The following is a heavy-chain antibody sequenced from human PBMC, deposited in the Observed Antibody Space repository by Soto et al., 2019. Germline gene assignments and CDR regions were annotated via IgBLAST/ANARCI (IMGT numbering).Heavy chain of an antibody. CDR1: GFTFSSYG. Sequence: GGSLRLSCAASGFTFSSYGMHWVRQAPGKGLEWVAVISYDGSNKYYADSVKGRFTISRDNSKNTLYLQMNSLRAEDTAVYYCAKGAIEHPTFSSSWPLDYWGQGTLVTVSS. V-gene: IGHV3-30*18. D-gene: IGHD6-13*01. CDR2: ISYDGSNK. CDR3: AKGAIEHPTFSSSWPLDY. J-gene: IGHJ4*02.